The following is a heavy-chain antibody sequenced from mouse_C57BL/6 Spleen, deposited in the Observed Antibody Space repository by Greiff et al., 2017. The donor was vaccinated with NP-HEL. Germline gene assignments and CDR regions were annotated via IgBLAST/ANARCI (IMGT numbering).Heavy chain of an antibody. V-gene: IGHV5-6*01. J-gene: IGHJ4*01. CDR1: GFTFSSYG. D-gene: IGHD2-1*01. CDR3: ARHEGNYYYAMDY. CDR2: ISSGGSYT. Sequence: VQLKESGGDLVKPGGSLKLSCAASGFTFSSYGMSWVRQTPDKRLEWVATISSGGSYTYYPDSVKGRFTISRDNAKNTLYLQMSSLKSEDTAMYYCARHEGNYYYAMDYWGQGTSVTVSS.